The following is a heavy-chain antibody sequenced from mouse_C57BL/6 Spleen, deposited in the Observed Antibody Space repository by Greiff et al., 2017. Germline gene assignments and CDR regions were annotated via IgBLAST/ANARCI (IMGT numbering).Heavy chain of an antibody. CDR1: GYAFSSYW. CDR3: ARDYYGSSFAY. Sequence: QVQLQQSGAELVKPGASVKISCKASGYAFSSYWMNWVKQRPGKGLEWIGQIYPGDGDTNYNGKFKGKNTLTADKSSSTAYMQLSSLTSEDSAVYFCARDYYGSSFAYWGQGTLVTVSA. V-gene: IGHV1-80*01. D-gene: IGHD1-1*01. CDR2: IYPGDGDT. J-gene: IGHJ3*01.